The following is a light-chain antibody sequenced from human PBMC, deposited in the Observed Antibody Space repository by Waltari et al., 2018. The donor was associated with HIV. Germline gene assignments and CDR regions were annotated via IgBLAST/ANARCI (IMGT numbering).Light chain of an antibody. CDR3: QQRSKWPLT. CDR1: QSVSTY. V-gene: IGKV3-11*01. CDR2: DAS. Sequence: EIVLKQSPATLSLSPGERATLSCRASQSVSTYLAWYQQKPGQAPRLLIYDASNRATGIPARFSGSGSVTEFTLTISSLEPEDFGVYYCQQRSKWPLTFGGGTKVEIK. J-gene: IGKJ4*01.